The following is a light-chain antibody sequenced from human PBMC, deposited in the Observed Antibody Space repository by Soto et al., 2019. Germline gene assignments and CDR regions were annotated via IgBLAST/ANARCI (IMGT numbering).Light chain of an antibody. CDR2: EVN. J-gene: IGLJ2*01. Sequence: QSALTQPASVSGSPGQSIIISCTGSSSDIGAYNYVSWYQQHPGKAPKLMIYEVNNRPSGVSNRFSGSKSGNTASLTISGLQPEDEADYYCSSYTTSSTQVLGGGTKVTVL. CDR1: SSDIGAYNY. CDR3: SSYTTSSTQV. V-gene: IGLV2-14*01.